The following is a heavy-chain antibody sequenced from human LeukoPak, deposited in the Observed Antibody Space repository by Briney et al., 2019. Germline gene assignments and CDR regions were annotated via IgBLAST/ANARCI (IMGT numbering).Heavy chain of an antibody. J-gene: IGHJ4*02. CDR3: AKVHGLGELLFDY. D-gene: IGHD3-10*01. V-gene: IGHV3-30*02. CDR1: GISFSSYG. Sequence: GGSLRLSCAASGISFSSYGMHWVRQAPGKGPEWVASIHYDGSDKNYADSVKGRFTISRDNSKNTLYLQMNSLRGEDTALYYCAKVHGLGELLFDYWGQGTLVTVSS. CDR2: IHYDGSDK.